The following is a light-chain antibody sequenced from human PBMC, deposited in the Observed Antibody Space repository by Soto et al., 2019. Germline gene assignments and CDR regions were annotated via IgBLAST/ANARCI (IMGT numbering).Light chain of an antibody. CDR2: EGT. Sequence: QCALTQPASVSGSPGQSITVSCAGTSSDVGGYNLVSWYQQHPGKAPKLIIYEGTERPSGISPRFSGSKSGNTASLTISGLQAEDEADYYCSSYTSSSIYVFGSGTKVTV. CDR3: SSYTSSSIYV. CDR1: SSDVGGYNL. V-gene: IGLV2-23*01. J-gene: IGLJ1*01.